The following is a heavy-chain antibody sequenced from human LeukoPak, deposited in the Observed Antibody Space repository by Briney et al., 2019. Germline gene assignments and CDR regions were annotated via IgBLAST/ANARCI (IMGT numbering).Heavy chain of an antibody. CDR3: ARCRSGYYGSGSKRFDY. CDR1: GYTFTGYY. Sequence: ASVKVSCKASGYTFTGYYMHWVRQAPGQGLEWMGWINPNSGGTNYAQKFQGRVTMTRDTSISTAYMEPSRLRSDDTAVYYCARCRSGYYGSGSKRFDYWGQGTLVTVSS. CDR2: INPNSGGT. V-gene: IGHV1-2*02. J-gene: IGHJ4*02. D-gene: IGHD3-10*01.